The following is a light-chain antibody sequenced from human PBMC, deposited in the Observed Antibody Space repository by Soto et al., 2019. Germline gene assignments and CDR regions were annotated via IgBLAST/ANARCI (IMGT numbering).Light chain of an antibody. CDR1: SSIIGGLKY. CDR3: CSYAGSYV. CDR2: DVT. Sequence: QSALTQPRSVSGSPGQSVTISCTGTSSIIGGLKYVSWYQQHPGKAPQLLIYDVTKRPSGVPDRFSGSKSGNTASLTISGLQAEDEADYYCCSYAGSYVFGTGTKVTVL. V-gene: IGLV2-11*01. J-gene: IGLJ1*01.